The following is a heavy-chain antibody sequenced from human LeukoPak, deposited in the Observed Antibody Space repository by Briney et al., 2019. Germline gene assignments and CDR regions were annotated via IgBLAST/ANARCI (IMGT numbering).Heavy chain of an antibody. V-gene: IGHV5-51*01. CDR3: ARQDGSGIYYFDS. D-gene: IGHD3-10*01. J-gene: IGHJ4*01. CDR1: GYIFSIYW. CDR2: IYPGDSDT. Sequence: GESLNISCKGSGYIFSIYWIAWVLQMPGKGLEWMGIIYPGDSDTRYSPSFQGQITISADKSISTAYLQWSSLKASDTAMYYCARQDGSGIYYFDSWGHGTLGSASS.